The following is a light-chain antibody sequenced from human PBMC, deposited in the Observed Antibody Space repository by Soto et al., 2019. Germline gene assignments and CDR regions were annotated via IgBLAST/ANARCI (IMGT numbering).Light chain of an antibody. Sequence: DIQMTQSPSSVSASVGDRVTITCRASQAISSWLAWYQQKPGTAPKLLIYAASSLQSGVPSRFSGSGSGTDFTLTISSLQPEDFATDYCQQANSFPLNFGGGTKVEIK. V-gene: IGKV1-12*01. CDR2: AAS. CDR3: QQANSFPLN. J-gene: IGKJ4*01. CDR1: QAISSW.